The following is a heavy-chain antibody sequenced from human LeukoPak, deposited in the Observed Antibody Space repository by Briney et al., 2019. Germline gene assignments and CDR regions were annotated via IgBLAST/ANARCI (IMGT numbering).Heavy chain of an antibody. CDR3: ARMGVAGYYYMDV. D-gene: IGHD6-19*01. CDR2: IYYSGST. J-gene: IGHJ6*03. V-gene: IGHV4-59*08. Sequence: SETLSLTCTVSDDSISSYYWSWIRRPPGKGLEWIGYIYYSGSTNYNPSLKSRVTISVDTSKNQFSLKLSSVTAADTAVYYCARMGVAGYYYMDVWGKGTTVTVSS. CDR1: DDSISSYY.